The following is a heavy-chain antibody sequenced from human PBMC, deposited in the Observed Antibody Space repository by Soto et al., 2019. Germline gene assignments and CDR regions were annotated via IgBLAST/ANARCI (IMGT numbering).Heavy chain of an antibody. Sequence: ASVKVSCKASGGTFSSYAISWVRQAPGQGLEWMGGIIPIFGTANYAQKFQGRVTITADESTSTAYMELSSLRSEDTAVYYCARVHYDSSGYYYYFDYWGQGTLVTVSS. V-gene: IGHV1-69*13. CDR1: GGTFSSYA. J-gene: IGHJ4*02. CDR3: ARVHYDSSGYYYYFDY. CDR2: IIPIFGTA. D-gene: IGHD3-22*01.